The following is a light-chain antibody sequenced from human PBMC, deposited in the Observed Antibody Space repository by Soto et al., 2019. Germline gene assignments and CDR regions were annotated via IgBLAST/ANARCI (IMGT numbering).Light chain of an antibody. CDR3: QQYNNWPPIT. CDR1: QSVSSN. V-gene: IGKV3-15*01. J-gene: IGKJ5*01. CDR2: GAS. Sequence: EIVMTQSPATFSVSPGEKATLSCRASQSVSSNLAWYQQKPGQAPRPLIYGASTRATGIPARFSGSGSGTEFTLTISSLQSEDFAVYYCQQYNNWPPITFGQGTRLEIK.